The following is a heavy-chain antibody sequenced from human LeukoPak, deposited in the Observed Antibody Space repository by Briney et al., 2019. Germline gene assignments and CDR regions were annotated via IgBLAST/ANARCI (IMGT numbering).Heavy chain of an antibody. CDR1: SGSITSGGYY. J-gene: IGHJ6*03. Sequence: SQTLSLTCTVSSGSITSGGYYWNWIRQHPGKGLEWIGYIYYSGSTFYNPSLKSRVTMSVDTSKNQFSLELSSVTAADTAVYYCARAPKGMTTVRYYYYYYMDVWGKGTTVIVSS. V-gene: IGHV4-31*03. CDR2: IYYSGST. D-gene: IGHD4-11*01. CDR3: ARAPKGMTTVRYYYYYYMDV.